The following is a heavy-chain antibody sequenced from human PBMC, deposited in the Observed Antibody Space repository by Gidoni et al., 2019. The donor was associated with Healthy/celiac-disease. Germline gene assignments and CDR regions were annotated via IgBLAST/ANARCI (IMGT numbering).Heavy chain of an antibody. J-gene: IGHJ4*02. CDR2: IITIFGTA. CDR3: ASSPRLAVAGLDY. Sequence: WMGVIITIFGTANYAQKFQGRVTITADESTSTAYMELSSLRSEDTAVYYCASSPRLAVAGLDYWGQGTLVTVSS. V-gene: IGHV1-69*01. D-gene: IGHD6-19*01.